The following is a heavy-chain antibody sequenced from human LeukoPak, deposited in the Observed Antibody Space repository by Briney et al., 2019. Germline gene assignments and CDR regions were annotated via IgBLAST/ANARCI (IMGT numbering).Heavy chain of an antibody. V-gene: IGHV3-23*01. CDR1: GFSFSDFA. Sequence: GGSLRLSCAASGFSFSDFAMNWVRQTPGKGLEWVSTLSRSGATTYYADSVRGRFIISRDNSKKTMFLQMNSLRAEDTAVYYCAKNYRNTGLYGGFAFDYWGQGILVTVSS. CDR2: LSRSGATT. CDR3: AKNYRNTGLYGGFAFDY. J-gene: IGHJ4*02. D-gene: IGHD4-23*01.